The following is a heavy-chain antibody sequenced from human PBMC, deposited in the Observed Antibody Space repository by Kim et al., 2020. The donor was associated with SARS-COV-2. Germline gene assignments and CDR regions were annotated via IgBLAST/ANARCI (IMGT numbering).Heavy chain of an antibody. CDR3: TRGETSGYGYYFDH. Sequence: GGSLRLSCTASGFTFGDYTMSWFRQAPGKGLEWVGVTRSKAYGGTTENAASVQGRFTISRDDSKSIAYLQMNSLKSEDTAVYYCTRGETSGYGYYFDHWGQGTLVTVSS. J-gene: IGHJ4*02. D-gene: IGHD3-22*01. CDR1: GFTFGDYT. CDR2: TRSKAYGGTT. V-gene: IGHV3-49*03.